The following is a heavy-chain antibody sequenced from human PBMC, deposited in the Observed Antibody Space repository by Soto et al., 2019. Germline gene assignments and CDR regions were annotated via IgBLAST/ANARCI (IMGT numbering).Heavy chain of an antibody. V-gene: IGHV1-3*01. J-gene: IGHJ5*02. CDR1: GYTLRINA. Sequence: ASVKISCKATGYTLRINAMHSVPQAPGQTLDWMGWLNAGNGDIKYSQKCQCRVSITRDPPANTAYMELSSLRFEDTVVYCCARDGEGRAAAGTIPWDQ. CDR2: LNAGNGDI. D-gene: IGHD6-13*01. CDR3: ARDGEGRAAAGTIP.